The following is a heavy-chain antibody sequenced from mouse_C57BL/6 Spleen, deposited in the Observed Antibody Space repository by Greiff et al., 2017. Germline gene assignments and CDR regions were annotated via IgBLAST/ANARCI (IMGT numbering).Heavy chain of an antibody. V-gene: IGHV1-52*01. D-gene: IGHD2-3*01. Sequence: QVQLQQPGAELVRPGSSVKLSCKASGYTFTSYWMHWVKQRPIQGLEWIGNIDPSDSETHYNQKFKDKATLTVDKSSSTAYMQLSSLTSEDSEVYYCASLYDGYGDYFDYWGQGTTLTVSS. CDR3: ASLYDGYGDYFDY. J-gene: IGHJ2*01. CDR2: IDPSDSET. CDR1: GYTFTSYW.